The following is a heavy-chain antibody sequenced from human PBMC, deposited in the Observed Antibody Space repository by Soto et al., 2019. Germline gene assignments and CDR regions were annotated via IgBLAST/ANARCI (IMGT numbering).Heavy chain of an antibody. D-gene: IGHD3-10*01. V-gene: IGHV1-69*08. CDR2: IIPILGIA. Sequence: QVQLVQSGAEVKKPGSSVKVSCKASGGTFSSYTISWVRQAPGQGLEWMGRIIPILGIANYAQKFQGRVTITADKSTSTAYMELSSLRSEDTAVYYCARDKGIPYYFDYWGQGTLVTVSS. CDR3: ARDKGIPYYFDY. CDR1: GGTFSSYT. J-gene: IGHJ4*02.